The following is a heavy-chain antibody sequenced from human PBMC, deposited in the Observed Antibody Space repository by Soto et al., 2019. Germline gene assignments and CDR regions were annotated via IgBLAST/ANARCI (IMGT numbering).Heavy chain of an antibody. V-gene: IGHV4-30-4*01. J-gene: IGHJ4*02. D-gene: IGHD5-12*01. CDR1: GGSIRSGDYY. Sequence: QVQLQESGPGLVKPSQTLSLTCTVSGGSIRSGDYYWSWIRQPPGKGLEWIGYIYYSGSTYYNPSLKSRLTISVDTSRNQFSLKLSSVTAADTAVYYCARGSVGSEKVTYSGSMYYFDFWGQGTLVTVSS. CDR2: IYYSGST. CDR3: ARGSVGSEKVTYSGSMYYFDF.